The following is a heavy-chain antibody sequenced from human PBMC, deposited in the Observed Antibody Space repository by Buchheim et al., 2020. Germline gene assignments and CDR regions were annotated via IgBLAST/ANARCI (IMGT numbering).Heavy chain of an antibody. Sequence: DVQLVESGGGLVMPGGSLTLSCVTSGFSFSPFGMTWVRQAPGKGLEWVATVGSGHHTFYADLAEGRFTVSRDNARSSVYLQPNSLRVEDTAVYFCARDFSGWSRDYWGQGTL. CDR3: ARDFSGWSRDY. CDR1: GFSFSPFG. J-gene: IGHJ4*02. CDR2: VGSGHHT. D-gene: IGHD6-19*01. V-gene: IGHV3-21*01.